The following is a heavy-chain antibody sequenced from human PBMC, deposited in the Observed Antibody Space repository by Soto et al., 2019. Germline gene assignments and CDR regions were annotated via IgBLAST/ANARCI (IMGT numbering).Heavy chain of an antibody. D-gene: IGHD4-17*01. V-gene: IGHV3-53*04. CDR2: IYSGGST. CDR3: ARMATVTSYYYYYGMDV. CDR1: GFTVSSNY. J-gene: IGHJ6*02. Sequence: GGSLRLSCAASGFTVSSNYMSWVRQAPGKGLEWVSVIYSGGSTYYADSVKGRFTISRHNSKNTLYLQMNSLRAEDTAVYYCARMATVTSYYYYYGMDVWGQGTTVTVSS.